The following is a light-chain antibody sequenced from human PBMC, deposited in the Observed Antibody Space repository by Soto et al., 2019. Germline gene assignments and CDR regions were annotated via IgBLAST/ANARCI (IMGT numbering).Light chain of an antibody. Sequence: EIVMTQSPATLSLSPGERATLSCRSSPSLSSNIAWDQQKPGQAPSLLIYGASTRATGIPARFSGSGSGTEFTLTISSLQSEDFAVYYCQQYNNWPRTFGEGTKVEIK. V-gene: IGKV3-15*01. CDR1: PSLSSN. J-gene: IGKJ4*01. CDR2: GAS. CDR3: QQYNNWPRT.